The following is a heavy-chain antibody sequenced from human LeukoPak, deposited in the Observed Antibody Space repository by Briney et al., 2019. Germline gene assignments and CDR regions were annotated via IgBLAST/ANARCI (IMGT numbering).Heavy chain of an antibody. CDR1: GFTVSSNY. Sequence: PGGSLRLSCAASGFTVSSNYMSWVRQAPGKGLEWLSVIYSGGSTYYADSVKGRFTISRDNSKNTLYLQMSSLRAEDTAVYYCTTKRGYSYGYADWGQGTLVTVSS. CDR2: IYSGGST. J-gene: IGHJ4*02. D-gene: IGHD5-18*01. CDR3: TTKRGYSYGYAD. V-gene: IGHV3-66*01.